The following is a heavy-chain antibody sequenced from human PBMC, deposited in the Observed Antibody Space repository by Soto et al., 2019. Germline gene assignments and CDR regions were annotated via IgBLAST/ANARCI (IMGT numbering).Heavy chain of an antibody. CDR2: ISGSGGST. J-gene: IGHJ4*02. Sequence: HPGGSLRLSCAASGFTFSSYAMTWVRQAPGKGLEWVSTISGSGGSTHYADSVEGRFTISRDNSKNTLYLQMNSLRAEDTAVYYCAKEAVYSGYDFIYWGQGTLVTVSS. CDR3: AKEAVYSGYDFIY. D-gene: IGHD5-12*01. V-gene: IGHV3-23*01. CDR1: GFTFSSYA.